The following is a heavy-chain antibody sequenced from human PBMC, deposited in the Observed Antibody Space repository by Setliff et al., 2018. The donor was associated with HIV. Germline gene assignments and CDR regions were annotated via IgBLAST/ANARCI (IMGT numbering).Heavy chain of an antibody. CDR1: GFTLSSYW. V-gene: IGHV3-48*01. CDR3: ARGPQYNFWGGYLGL. CDR2: ISSTSSNI. J-gene: IGHJ4*02. D-gene: IGHD3-3*01. Sequence: PGGSLRLSCAASGFTLSSYWMSWVRQAPGKGLEWVSYISSTSSNIYYVDSVEGRFTISRDNADNSLYLQMNSLRAEDTAVYYCARGPQYNFWGGYLGLWGQGTLVTAPQ.